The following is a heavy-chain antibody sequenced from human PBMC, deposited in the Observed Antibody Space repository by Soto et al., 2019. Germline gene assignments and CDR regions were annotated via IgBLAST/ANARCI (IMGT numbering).Heavy chain of an antibody. J-gene: IGHJ4*02. CDR1: GFTFSNYG. Sequence: QVKLVESGGGVVQPGRSLTLSCAASGFTFSNYGMHWVRQTPGGGLEWVAVVSSDGNTKFYIDSVKGRFTVSRDNSQNTMSLHMSRLRDEDTGVYYCAKDYETHYYGSGSPDSWGQGTLVTVSS. CDR3: AKDYETHYYGSGSPDS. CDR2: VSSDGNTK. V-gene: IGHV3-30*18. D-gene: IGHD3-10*01.